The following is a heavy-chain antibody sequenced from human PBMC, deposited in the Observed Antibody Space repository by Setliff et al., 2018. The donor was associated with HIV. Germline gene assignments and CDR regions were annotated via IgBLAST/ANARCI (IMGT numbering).Heavy chain of an antibody. CDR2: IYYSGSV. V-gene: IGHV4-39*07. CDR1: GGSIIYTSYY. Sequence: SETLSLTCTVSGGSIIYTSYYWGWIRQPPGKGLEWIGSIYYSGSVYYNPSLKSRVTISVDTTKNQFSLKVMSVTAADTAVYYCAKSIVGGTTHAFDLWGQGTMVTVSS. CDR3: AKSIVGGTTHAFDL. D-gene: IGHD1-26*01. J-gene: IGHJ3*01.